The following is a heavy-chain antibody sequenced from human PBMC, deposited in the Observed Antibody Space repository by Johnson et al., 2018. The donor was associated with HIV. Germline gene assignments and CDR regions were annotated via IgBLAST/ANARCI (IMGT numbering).Heavy chain of an antibody. CDR2: INSDGSST. CDR3: AIVQLLADDVFNI. J-gene: IGHJ3*02. CDR1: GFTFNTNW. D-gene: IGHD3-10*01. Sequence: MLLVESGGALVQPGGSLRLSCVGSGFTFNTNWMHWVRQAPGKGLVWVSRINSDGSSTSYADSVKGRFTISRDNAKNTLYLQMDSLGAEDTAVYYCAIVQLLADDVFNIWGQGTMVTVSS. V-gene: IGHV3-74*01.